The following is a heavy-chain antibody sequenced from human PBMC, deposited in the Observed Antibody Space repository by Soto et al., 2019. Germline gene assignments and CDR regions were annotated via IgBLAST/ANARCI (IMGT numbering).Heavy chain of an antibody. D-gene: IGHD1-1*01. CDR2: ISAHNGNT. CDR1: GYTFTSYG. J-gene: IGHJ4*02. V-gene: IGHV1-18*01. Sequence: QVHLVQSGAEVKKPGASVKVSCKASGYTFTSYGITWVRQAPGQGLEWMGWISAHNGNTDYEQKLQGRVIVTRETSTSKAYMELRSLRSDDTAVYYCARGRYGDYWGQGALVTVSS. CDR3: ARGRYGDY.